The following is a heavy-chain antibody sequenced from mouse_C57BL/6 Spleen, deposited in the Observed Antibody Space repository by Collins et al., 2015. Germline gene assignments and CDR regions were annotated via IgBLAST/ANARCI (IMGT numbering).Heavy chain of an antibody. CDR3: ARWGLGFDY. Sequence: QVQLQQSGAELVKPGASVKISCKASGYAFSNYWMNWVKQRPGKGLEWIGQIYPGDGDTNYNGKFKGKATLTVDTSSSTAYMELHSLTSEDSAVYFCARWGLGFDYWGQGTTLTVSS. CDR2: IYPGDGDT. CDR1: GYAFSNYW. J-gene: IGHJ2*01. D-gene: IGHD4-1*01. V-gene: IGHV1-80*01.